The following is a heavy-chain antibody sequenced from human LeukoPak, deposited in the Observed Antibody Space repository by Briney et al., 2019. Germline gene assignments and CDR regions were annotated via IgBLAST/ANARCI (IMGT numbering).Heavy chain of an antibody. CDR2: IYYSGST. J-gene: IGHJ4*02. V-gene: IGHV4-59*01. Sequence: PSETLSLTSTVSGGSISSYYLSWLRQPRGKGLEGIGYIYYSGSTNYNPSLKSRVTISVDTSKNQFSLKLSSVTAADTAVYYCARGFTGLRYFDWSDYYFDYWGQGTLVTVSS. CDR1: GGSISSYY. D-gene: IGHD3-9*01. CDR3: ARGFTGLRYFDWSDYYFDY.